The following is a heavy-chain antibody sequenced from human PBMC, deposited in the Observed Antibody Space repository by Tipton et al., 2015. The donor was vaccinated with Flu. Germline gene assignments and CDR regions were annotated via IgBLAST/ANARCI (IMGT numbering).Heavy chain of an antibody. V-gene: IGHV4-59*08. D-gene: IGHD3-16*01. CDR3: ARAWGTDAFDV. CDR2: VSNSGSA. J-gene: IGHJ3*01. CDR1: GGSIRSHY. Sequence: GLVKPSETLSLSCTVSGGSIRSHYWNWIRQPPGKGLEWIAYVSNSGSAEYSPSFKSRVTTSIDTSKNQFSLKLSSVAAGDTAMYYCARAWGTDAFDVWGQGTMVTVSS.